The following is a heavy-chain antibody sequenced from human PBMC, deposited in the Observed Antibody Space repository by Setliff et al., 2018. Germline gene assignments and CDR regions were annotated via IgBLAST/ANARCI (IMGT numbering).Heavy chain of an antibody. CDR1: GDSISAAS. CDR2: VYYSGAA. D-gene: IGHD1-1*01. CDR3: VREGYSEYFQD. J-gene: IGHJ1*01. V-gene: IGHV4-59*03. Sequence: PSETLSLTCSVSGDSISAASIMAWIRQPPGKGLEFIGYVYYSGAAKYDPSLKSRVTMSVDTSKTQFSLKLNSMTTADTAVYYCVREGYSEYFQDWGRGTLVTAPQ.